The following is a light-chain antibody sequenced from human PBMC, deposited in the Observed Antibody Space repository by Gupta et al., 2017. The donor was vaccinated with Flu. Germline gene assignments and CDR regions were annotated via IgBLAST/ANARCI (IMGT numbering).Light chain of an antibody. V-gene: IGLV1-47*01. Sequence: QSVVTPPPSASGHPGQGVTIARFGGSSNIGSNYVYWYHQLPGTAPKLLIYRNDQRPSGVPDRFSGSKSGTSASLAISGLRSEDEANYYCAAWDDSLRGRLFGGGTKLTVL. CDR3: AAWDDSLRGRL. CDR2: RND. J-gene: IGLJ3*02. CDR1: SSNIGSNY.